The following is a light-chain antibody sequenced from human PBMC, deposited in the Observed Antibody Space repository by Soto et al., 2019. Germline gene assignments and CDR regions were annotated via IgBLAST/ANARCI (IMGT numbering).Light chain of an antibody. V-gene: IGKV3-20*01. J-gene: IGKJ2*01. CDR2: GAS. Sequence: ENVLTQSPGTLSLSPGERATLSCRASQSVSSSYLTRYQQKPGQAPRLLIYGASSRATDIPDRFSGSGSGTYFTLTIIRLEHEDFALYYCQQYDSTTVTFGQGTKLEIK. CDR3: QQYDSTTVT. CDR1: QSVSSSY.